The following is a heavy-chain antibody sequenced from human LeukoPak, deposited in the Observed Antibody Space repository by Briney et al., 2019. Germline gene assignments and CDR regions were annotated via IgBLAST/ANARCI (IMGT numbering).Heavy chain of an antibody. J-gene: IGHJ2*01. CDR2: INSDGSRT. CDR1: GFTFSSYW. V-gene: IGHV3-74*01. Sequence: GGSLRLSCAASGFTFSSYWMHWVRQAPGKGLVWVSRINSDGSRTSYADSVKGRFTISRDNAKNTLYLQMNSLRAEDTAVHYCARGRKDWYVDLWGRGNLVTVSS. D-gene: IGHD1-14*01. CDR3: ARGRKDWYVDL.